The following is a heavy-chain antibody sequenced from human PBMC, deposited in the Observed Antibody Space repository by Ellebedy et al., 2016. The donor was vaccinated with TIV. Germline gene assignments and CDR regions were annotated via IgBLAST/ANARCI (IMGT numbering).Heavy chain of an antibody. Sequence: GESLKISCAASGFTFSSYSMNWVRQAPGQGLEWVSSITSSRSDIYYADSVKGRFTMSRDNAKNSLYLQMNSLRAEDTAVYYCARDLKYHDFWSGYYKRGDDYYYYGMDVWGQGITVTVSS. CDR2: ITSSRSDI. J-gene: IGHJ6*02. CDR3: ARDLKYHDFWSGYYKRGDDYYYYGMDV. V-gene: IGHV3-21*01. D-gene: IGHD3-3*01. CDR1: GFTFSSYS.